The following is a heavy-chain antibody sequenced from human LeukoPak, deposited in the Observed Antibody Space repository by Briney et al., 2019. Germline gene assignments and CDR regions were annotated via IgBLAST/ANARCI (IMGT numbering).Heavy chain of an antibody. V-gene: IGHV3-30*02. CDR3: AKDLPSITIFGLGSFDY. CDR2: IRYDGSNK. J-gene: IGHJ4*02. Sequence: PGGSLRLSCAASGFTFSSYGMHWVRQAPGKGLEWVAFIRYDGSNKYYADSVKGRFTISRDNSKNTLYLQMNSLRAEDTAVYYCAKDLPSITIFGLGSFDYWGQGTLVTVSS. CDR1: GFTFSSYG. D-gene: IGHD3-3*01.